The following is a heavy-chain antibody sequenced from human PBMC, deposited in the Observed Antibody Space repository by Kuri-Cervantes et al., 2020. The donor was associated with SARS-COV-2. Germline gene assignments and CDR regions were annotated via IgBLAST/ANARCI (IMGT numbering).Heavy chain of an antibody. J-gene: IGHJ4*02. Sequence: GGSLRLSCAGSGFTFSSYSMNWARQTPGKGLEWVSYISSSSSTIYYADSVKGRFTISRDNAKNSLYLQMNSLRAEDTAVYYCARGPGLFDFWGQGTLVTVSS. CDR1: GFTFSSYS. V-gene: IGHV3-48*01. D-gene: IGHD3/OR15-3a*01. CDR2: ISSSSSTI. CDR3: ARGPGLFDF.